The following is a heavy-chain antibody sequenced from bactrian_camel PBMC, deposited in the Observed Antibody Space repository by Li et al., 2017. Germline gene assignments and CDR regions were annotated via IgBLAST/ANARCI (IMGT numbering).Heavy chain of an antibody. CDR3: AAECGSISEGPLSSRRYLD. J-gene: IGHJ4*01. D-gene: IGHD3*01. CDR2: IDFDGSV. Sequence: HVQLVESGGGPVEAGGSLRVSCAVSGSTDRLNVIGWFRQKSGDEREGVAAIDFDGSVSYANSVRNRFTISQDNAKNTLYLQMNGLKSEDTAMYMCAAECGSISEGPLSSRRYLDWGQGTQVTVS. V-gene: IGHV3S53*01. CDR1: GSTDRLNV.